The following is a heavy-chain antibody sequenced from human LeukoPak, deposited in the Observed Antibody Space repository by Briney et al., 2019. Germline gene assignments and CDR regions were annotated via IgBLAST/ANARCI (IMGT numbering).Heavy chain of an antibody. J-gene: IGHJ3*02. CDR1: GFPFRSYA. CDR3: AKGGTTTYYYDSSI. Sequence: GGSLSLLCAASGFPFRSYAMSWVRQAPGRGLVWVSAISGSGGSTYYADSVKGRFTISRDNSKNTLYLQMNSLRAEDTAVYYCAKGGTTTYYYDSSIWGQGTMVTVSS. D-gene: IGHD3-22*01. V-gene: IGHV3-23*01. CDR2: ISGSGGST.